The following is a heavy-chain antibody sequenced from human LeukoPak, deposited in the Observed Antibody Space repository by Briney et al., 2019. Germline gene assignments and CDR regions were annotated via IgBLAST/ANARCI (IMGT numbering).Heavy chain of an antibody. CDR1: AFTFSSYA. J-gene: IGHJ3*02. Sequence: AGSLRLSCAASAFTFSSYAMHWVCQAPGKGLEGVAVISYDGSNKYYADSVKGRFTISRDNSKNTLYLQMNSLRAEDTAVYYCARDRDSSGYLDAFDIWGQGTMVTVSS. V-gene: IGHV3-30-3*01. CDR2: ISYDGSNK. D-gene: IGHD3-22*01. CDR3: ARDRDSSGYLDAFDI.